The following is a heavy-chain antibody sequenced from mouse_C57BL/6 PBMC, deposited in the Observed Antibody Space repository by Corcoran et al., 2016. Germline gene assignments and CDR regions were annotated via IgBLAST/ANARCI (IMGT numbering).Heavy chain of an antibody. CDR2: INTYSGVP. CDR3: AMREYYFDY. Sequence: QIQLVQSGPELKKPGETVKISCKASGYTFTTYGMSWVKQAPGKGLKWMGWINTYSGVPTYADDFKGRFAFSLETSASTAYLQINNLKNEETATYFCAMREYYFDYWGQGTTLTVSS. J-gene: IGHJ2*01. V-gene: IGHV9-3*01. CDR1: GYTFTTYG.